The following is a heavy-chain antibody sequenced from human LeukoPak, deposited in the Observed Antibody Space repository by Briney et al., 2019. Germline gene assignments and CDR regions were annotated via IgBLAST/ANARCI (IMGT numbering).Heavy chain of an antibody. CDR2: IYYSGTA. V-gene: IGHV4-59*01. CDR3: ARAHLSETDFDY. J-gene: IGHJ4*02. Sequence: SSETLSLTCTVSGGSISGYYWNWIRQSPEKGLEWIGYIYYSGTANYNPSLKSRLTISLDTSNNQFSLQLSSVTAADTAVYYCARAHLSETDFDYWGQGALVTVTS. CDR1: GGSISGYY. D-gene: IGHD3-3*01.